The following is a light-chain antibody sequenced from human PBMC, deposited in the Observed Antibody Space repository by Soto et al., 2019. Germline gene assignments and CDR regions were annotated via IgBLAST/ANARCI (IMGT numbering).Light chain of an antibody. Sequence: EIAVTQSPASLSLSPGESVTLSCRTSQTISGNYLSWYQRRPGQAPRLLIFGASIRATDIPARFSGSGSGRDFTLAITSLEPGDFAVYYCHQNYDLPWTFGQGTKLEMK. J-gene: IGKJ2*02. CDR1: QTISGNY. V-gene: IGKV3D-7*01. CDR2: GAS. CDR3: HQNYDLPWT.